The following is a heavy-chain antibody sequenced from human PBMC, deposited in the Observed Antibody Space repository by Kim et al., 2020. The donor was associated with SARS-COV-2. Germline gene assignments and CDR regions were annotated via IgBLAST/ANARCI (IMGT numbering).Heavy chain of an antibody. CDR1: GFTFRSYW. J-gene: IGHJ4*02. CDR2: IKEDGSVK. Sequence: WGSLRLSCGVYGFTFRSYWMSWVRQAPGKGLEWVANIKEDGSVKQYVDSVKGRFTISRDNARNSLYLQMSSLRADDTAVYYCARDGILSYTSSWDYWGPGALVTVSS. D-gene: IGHD6-13*01. V-gene: IGHV3-7*03. CDR3: ARDGILSYTSSWDY.